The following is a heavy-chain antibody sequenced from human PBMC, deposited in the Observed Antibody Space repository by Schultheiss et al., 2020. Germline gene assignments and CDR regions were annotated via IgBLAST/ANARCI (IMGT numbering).Heavy chain of an antibody. CDR3: ARMSAAAGTWDFQH. J-gene: IGHJ1*01. CDR1: GYTFTSYD. D-gene: IGHD6-13*01. V-gene: IGHV1-8*01. Sequence: ASVKVSFKASGYTFTSYDINWVRQATGQGLEWMGWMNPNSGNTGYAQKFQGRVTMTRNTSISTAYMELSSLRSEDTAVYYCARMSAAAGTWDFQHWGQGTLVTVSS. CDR2: MNPNSGNT.